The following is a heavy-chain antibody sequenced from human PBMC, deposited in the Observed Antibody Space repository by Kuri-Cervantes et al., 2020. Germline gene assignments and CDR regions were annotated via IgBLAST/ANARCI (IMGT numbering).Heavy chain of an antibody. CDR2: IKQDGSEK. Sequence: GGSLRLSCAASGFTFSSYWMSWVRQAPGKGLEWVANIKQDGSEKYYVDSVKGRFTISRDNAKNSLYLQMNSLRAEDTAVYYCARGRGSSLDRYGMDVWGQGTTVTVSS. D-gene: IGHD6-6*01. CDR3: ARGRGSSLDRYGMDV. J-gene: IGHJ6*02. CDR1: GFTFSSYW. V-gene: IGHV3-7*03.